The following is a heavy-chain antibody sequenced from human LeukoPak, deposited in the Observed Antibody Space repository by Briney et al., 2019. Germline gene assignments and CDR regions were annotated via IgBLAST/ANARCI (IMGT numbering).Heavy chain of an antibody. D-gene: IGHD6-13*01. V-gene: IGHV4-59*08. CDR3: ARSRSSWELHYFDY. Sequence: SETLSLTCTVSGGSISSYYWSWIRQPPGKGLEWIGYIYYSGSTNYNPSLKSRVTISVDTSKNQFSLKLSSVTAADTAVYYCARSRSSWELHYFDYWGQGTLVTVSS. CDR1: GGSISSYY. CDR2: IYYSGST. J-gene: IGHJ4*02.